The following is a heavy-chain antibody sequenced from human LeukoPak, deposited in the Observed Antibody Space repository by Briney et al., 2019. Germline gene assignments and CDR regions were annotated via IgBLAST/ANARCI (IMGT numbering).Heavy chain of an antibody. V-gene: IGHV1-69*13. Sequence: SVKVSCKASGGTFSSYAISWVRQAPGQGLEWMGGIIPIFGTANYAQKFQGRVMITADESTSTAYMELSSLRSEDTAVYYCARTEYYDFWSGYYGFFDYWGQGTLVTVSS. CDR3: ARTEYYDFWSGYYGFFDY. CDR2: IIPIFGTA. CDR1: GGTFSSYA. J-gene: IGHJ4*02. D-gene: IGHD3-3*01.